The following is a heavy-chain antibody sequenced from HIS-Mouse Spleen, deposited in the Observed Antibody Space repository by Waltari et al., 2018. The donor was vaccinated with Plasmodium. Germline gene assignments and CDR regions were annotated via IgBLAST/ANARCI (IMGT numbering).Heavy chain of an antibody. CDR3: ARAPIRDAFDI. CDR1: GGSFSGYY. Sequence: QVQLQQWGAGLLKPSETLSLTCAVYGGSFSGYYWRWIRQPPGTGLEGIGESNHSGSTNDTPSLKRRVTTSVDASKNEFALEVSSVTAADTAVDYCARAPIRDAFDIWGQGTMVTVSS. J-gene: IGHJ3*02. D-gene: IGHD3-9*01. V-gene: IGHV4-34*01. CDR2: SNHSGST.